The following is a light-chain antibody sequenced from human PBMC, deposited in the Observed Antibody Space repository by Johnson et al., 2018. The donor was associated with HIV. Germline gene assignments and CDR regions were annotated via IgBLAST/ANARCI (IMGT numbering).Light chain of an antibody. J-gene: IGLJ1*01. CDR2: END. CDR3: GTWDSSLSAV. Sequence: QSVLTQPPSVSAAPGQKVTISCSGSSANIGDNSVSWYQQLPGTAPKLLIYENDKRPSGIPDRFSGSKSGTSATLDITGLQTGDEADYYCGTWDSSLSAVFGTGTKVTVL. V-gene: IGLV1-51*02. CDR1: SANIGDNS.